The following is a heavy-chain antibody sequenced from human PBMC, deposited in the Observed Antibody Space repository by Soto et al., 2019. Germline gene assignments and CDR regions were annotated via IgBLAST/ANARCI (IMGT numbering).Heavy chain of an antibody. Sequence: QVQLQESGPGLVKPSETLSLTCTVSGGSISSYFWSWIRQPPGRGLEWIGHIHYSGSTNYNPSLTGRVPIAVDASKHQVSLKLSSVTAADTAMYFCARQVSSAWPPYYYDMDVWGQGTTVTVSS. CDR1: GGSISSYF. V-gene: IGHV4-59*08. J-gene: IGHJ6*02. D-gene: IGHD6-25*01. CDR2: IHYSGST. CDR3: ARQVSSAWPPYYYDMDV.